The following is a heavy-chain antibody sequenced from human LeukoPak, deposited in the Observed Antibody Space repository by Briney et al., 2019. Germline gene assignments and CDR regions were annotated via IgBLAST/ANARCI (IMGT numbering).Heavy chain of an antibody. CDR1: GFTFSDHG. J-gene: IGHJ4*02. CDR2: IRDSGGNT. Sequence: GGSLRLSCEASGFTFSDHGMAWVRQAPGKGLEWVSSIRDSGGNTYQGDSLEGRFTISRDNSKNTLYLQMNSLRADDTAFYYCARHVDSGGNFYFDYWGQGTLVTVSS. CDR3: ARHVDSGGNFYFDY. D-gene: IGHD4-17*01. V-gene: IGHV3-23*01.